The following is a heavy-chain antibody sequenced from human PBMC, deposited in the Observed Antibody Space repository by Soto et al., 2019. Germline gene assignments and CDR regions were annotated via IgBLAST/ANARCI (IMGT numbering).Heavy chain of an antibody. J-gene: IGHJ4*02. V-gene: IGHV3-30-3*01. Sequence: QVQLVESGGGVAQPGRSLRLSCAASGFTFSSHSMHWVRQAPGKGLEWVAVISFDGSYKYYADSVKGRFTISRDNSKNTLYLHMNSLRAEDTAVYYCASGASLTVAGTSFDYWGQGTLVTVSS. CDR2: ISFDGSYK. D-gene: IGHD6-19*01. CDR1: GFTFSSHS. CDR3: ASGASLTVAGTSFDY.